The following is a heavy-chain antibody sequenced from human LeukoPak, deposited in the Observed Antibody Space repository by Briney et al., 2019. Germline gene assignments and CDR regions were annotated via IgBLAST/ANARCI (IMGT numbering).Heavy chain of an antibody. CDR3: RIVVVPAAHNYHYYYGMDV. V-gene: IGHV4-34*01. CDR1: GGSFSGFY. Sequence: SATMSLTCAVYGGSFSGFYWSWIRQSPGKGLEWIGEINHSGSTNYNPSLKGRVIISVDTSKNQFSLKLTSVTAADTAVYYCRIVVVPAAHNYHYYYGMDVWGQGTTVTVSS. CDR2: INHSGST. J-gene: IGHJ6*02. D-gene: IGHD2-2*01.